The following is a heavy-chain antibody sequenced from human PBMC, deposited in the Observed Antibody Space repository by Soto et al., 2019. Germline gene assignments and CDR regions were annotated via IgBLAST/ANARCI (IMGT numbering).Heavy chain of an antibody. CDR2: IYYSGST. CDR1: GGSISSYY. Sequence: SETLSLTCTVSGGSISSYYWSWIRQPPGKGLEWIGYIYYSGSTNYNPSLKSRVTISVDTSKNQFSLKLSSVTAADTAVYYCARLSPGRYYCSGGSCPFDYWGQGTLVTVSP. V-gene: IGHV4-59*08. J-gene: IGHJ4*02. D-gene: IGHD2-15*01. CDR3: ARLSPGRYYCSGGSCPFDY.